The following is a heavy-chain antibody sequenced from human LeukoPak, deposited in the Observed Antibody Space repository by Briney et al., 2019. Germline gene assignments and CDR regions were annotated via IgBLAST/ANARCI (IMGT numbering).Heavy chain of an antibody. Sequence: PGGSLRLSCAVSGFTVSGNYMSWVRQAPGKGLEWVSLIYSGGTTYYADSVKGRFTISRDNSKNTLYLQMGSLRAEDMAVYYCARGRQYYGEDYFDYWGQGTLVTVSS. CDR2: IYSGGTT. CDR3: ARGRQYYGEDYFDY. D-gene: IGHD4-17*01. J-gene: IGHJ4*02. CDR1: GFTVSGNY. V-gene: IGHV3-53*05.